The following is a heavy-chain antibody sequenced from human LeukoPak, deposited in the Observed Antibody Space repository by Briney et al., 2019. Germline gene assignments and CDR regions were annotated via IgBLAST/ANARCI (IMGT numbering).Heavy chain of an antibody. CDR1: GGSISSGGYY. CDR2: IYYSGST. D-gene: IGHD5-12*01. CDR3: ARVYSGYDWPIDY. Sequence: SETLSLTCTVSGGSISSGGYYWSWIRQHPGKGLEWIGYIYYSGSTYYNPSLKSRVTISVDTSKNQFSLKLSSVTAADTAVYYCARVYSGYDWPIDYWGQGTLVTVSS. V-gene: IGHV4-31*03. J-gene: IGHJ4*02.